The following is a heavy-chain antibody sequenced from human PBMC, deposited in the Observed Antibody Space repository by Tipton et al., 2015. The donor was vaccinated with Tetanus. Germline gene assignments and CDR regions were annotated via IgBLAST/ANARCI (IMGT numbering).Heavy chain of an antibody. CDR2: IYYSGST. CDR3: ASHYGSGSDDAFDI. D-gene: IGHD3-10*01. J-gene: IGHJ3*02. V-gene: IGHV4-59*12. Sequence: TLSLTCTVSGGSINNYYWSWIRQPPGKGLEWIGYIYYSGSTNYNPSLKSRVTISVGTSKNQFSLKLSSVTAADTAVYYCASHYGSGSDDAFDIWGQGTMVTVSS. CDR1: GGSINNYY.